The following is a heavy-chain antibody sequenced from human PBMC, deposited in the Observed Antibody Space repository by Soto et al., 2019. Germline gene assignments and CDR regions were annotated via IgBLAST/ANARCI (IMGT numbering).Heavy chain of an antibody. CDR1: GGTFSSYA. Sequence: QVQLVQSGAEVKKPGSSVKVSCKASGGTFSSYAISWVRQAPGQGLEWMGGIIPIFGTANYAQKFQGRVTMTADESTSTDYMELSSLRSEDTAVYYCARCGDGYCSGGSCYWLDPWGQGPLVTVPS. J-gene: IGHJ5*02. CDR3: ARCGDGYCSGGSCYWLDP. V-gene: IGHV1-69*01. CDR2: IIPIFGTA. D-gene: IGHD2-15*01.